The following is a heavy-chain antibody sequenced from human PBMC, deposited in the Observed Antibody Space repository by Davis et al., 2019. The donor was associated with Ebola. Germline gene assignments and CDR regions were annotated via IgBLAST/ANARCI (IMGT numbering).Heavy chain of an antibody. D-gene: IGHD3-16*01. CDR3: ARVSHYDSFDP. CDR1: GGTFTSYY. CDR2: IIPIFGTA. Sequence: SVKVSCKASGGTFTSYYMHWVRQAPGQGLEWMGGIIPIFGTANYAQKFQGRVTITADESTSTAYMELSSLRSEDTAVYYCARVSHYDSFDPWGQGTLVTVSS. J-gene: IGHJ5*02. V-gene: IGHV1-69*13.